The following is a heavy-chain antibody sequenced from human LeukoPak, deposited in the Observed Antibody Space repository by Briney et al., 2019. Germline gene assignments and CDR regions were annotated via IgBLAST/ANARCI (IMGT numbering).Heavy chain of an antibody. D-gene: IGHD5-18*01. Sequence: SETLSLTCTVSGGSISSYYWSWIRQPPGKGLEWIGYTYYSGSTNYNPSLKSRVTISVDTSKNQFSLKLSSVTAADTAVYYCARGAMVTSFYYWGQGTLVTVSS. J-gene: IGHJ4*02. V-gene: IGHV4-59*01. CDR1: GGSISSYY. CDR3: ARGAMVTSFYY. CDR2: TYYSGST.